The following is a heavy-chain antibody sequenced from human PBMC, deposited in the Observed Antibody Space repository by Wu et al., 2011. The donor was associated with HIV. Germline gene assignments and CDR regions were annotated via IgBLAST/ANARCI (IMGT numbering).Heavy chain of an antibody. D-gene: IGHD5-12*01. V-gene: IGHV1-2*02. CDR1: GGTFSTYT. CDR2: INPKSGDT. Sequence: QVQLVQSGAEVKKPGSSVRVSCEASGGTFSTYTVIWVRQAPGQGLEWMGWINPKSGDTNYAQKFEGRVTMTRDTSITTAYMELNGLTSDDTAVYYCAPATMTFGHWGQGNPWSPSPQ. CDR3: APATMTFGH. J-gene: IGHJ4*02.